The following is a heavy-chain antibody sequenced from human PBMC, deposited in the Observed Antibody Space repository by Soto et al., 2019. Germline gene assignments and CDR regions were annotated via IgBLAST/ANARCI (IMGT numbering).Heavy chain of an antibody. V-gene: IGHV5-51*01. J-gene: IGHJ3*02. Sequence: PGESLKSSCKGSGYSFTSYLIGWVRQLPGKGLEWMGIIYPGDSDTRYSPSFQGQVTISADKSISTAYLQWSSLKASDTAMYYCARLAVAGTREGSYAFDIWGQGTMVTVSS. CDR1: GYSFTSYL. CDR2: IYPGDSDT. D-gene: IGHD6-19*01. CDR3: ARLAVAGTREGSYAFDI.